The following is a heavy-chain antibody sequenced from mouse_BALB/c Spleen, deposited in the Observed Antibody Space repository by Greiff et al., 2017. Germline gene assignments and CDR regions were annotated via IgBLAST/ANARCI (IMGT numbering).Heavy chain of an antibody. V-gene: IGHV2-9*02. CDR1: GFSLTSYG. Sequence: QVQLQQSGPGLVAPSQSLSITCTVSGFSLTSYGVHWVRQPPGKGLEWLGVIWAGGSTNYNSALMSRLSISKDNSKSQVFLKMNSLQTDDTAMYYCARDRATIGYYYAMDYWGQGTSVTVSS. CDR3: ARDRATIGYYYAMDY. CDR2: IWAGGST. D-gene: IGHD3-1*01. J-gene: IGHJ4*01.